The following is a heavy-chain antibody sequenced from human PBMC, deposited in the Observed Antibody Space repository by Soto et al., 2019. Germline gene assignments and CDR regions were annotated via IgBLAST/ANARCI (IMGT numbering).Heavy chain of an antibody. CDR3: ARHATLGGMYYYYYGMDV. Sequence: HGESLKISCKGSGYSFTSYWIGWVRQMPGKGLEWMGIIYPGDSDTRYSPSFQGQVTISADKSISTAYLQWSSLKASDTAMYYCARHATLGGMYYYYYGMDVWGQGTTVTVSS. CDR2: IYPGDSDT. V-gene: IGHV5-51*01. J-gene: IGHJ6*02. CDR1: GYSFTSYW. D-gene: IGHD2-15*01.